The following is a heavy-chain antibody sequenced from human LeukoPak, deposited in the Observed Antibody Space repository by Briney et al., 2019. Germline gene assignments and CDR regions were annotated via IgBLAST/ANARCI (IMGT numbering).Heavy chain of an antibody. D-gene: IGHD2-21*01. J-gene: IGHJ6*02. CDR3: ARDLASTGPYWYGLDV. V-gene: IGHV4-59*02. CDR2: VCSSGNT. CDR1: GGFATYYC. Sequence: SQTLSLTCAVSGGFATYYCWSWIRQSSGKGLEWIGSVCSSGNTKYSPALKSRVTISRDTSRDQFSLKMTSVTAADTAMYYCARDLASTGPYWYGLDVWGQGTAVTVSS.